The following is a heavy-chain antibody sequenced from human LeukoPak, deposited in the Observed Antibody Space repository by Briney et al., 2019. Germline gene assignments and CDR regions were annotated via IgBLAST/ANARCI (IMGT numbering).Heavy chain of an antibody. CDR1: GITFSRYS. Sequence: GGSLRLSCAVYGITFSRYSMNWVRQAPGKGLELVSYISSSGSTTYYAGSVKGRFTISRDNAKNSLYLQMNSLRAEDTALYYCTRLGGFGLDYWGQGTLVTVSS. V-gene: IGHV3-48*04. D-gene: IGHD3-10*01. CDR3: TRLGGFGLDY. J-gene: IGHJ4*02. CDR2: ISSSGSTT.